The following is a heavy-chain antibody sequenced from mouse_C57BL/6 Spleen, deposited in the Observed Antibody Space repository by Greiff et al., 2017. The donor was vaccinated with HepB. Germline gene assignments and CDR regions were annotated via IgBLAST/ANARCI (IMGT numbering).Heavy chain of an antibody. V-gene: IGHV1-69*01. CDR1: GYTFTSYW. Sequence: QVQLQQPGAELVMPGASVKLSCKASGYTFTSYWMHWVKQRPGQGLEWIGEIDPSDSYTNYNQKFKGKSTLTVDKSSSTAYMQLSSLTSEDSAVYYCARFGDSSGYGYFDYWGQGTTLTVSS. D-gene: IGHD3-2*02. J-gene: IGHJ2*01. CDR2: IDPSDSYT. CDR3: ARFGDSSGYGYFDY.